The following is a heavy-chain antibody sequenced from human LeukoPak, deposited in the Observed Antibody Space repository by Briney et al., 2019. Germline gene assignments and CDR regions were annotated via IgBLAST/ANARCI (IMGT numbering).Heavy chain of an antibody. J-gene: IGHJ3*02. CDR1: GYTFSGYY. Sequence: ASVKVSCKASGYTFSGYYMHWVRQAPGHGLEWMGWINPNSGGTNFAQKFQGRVTMTRDTSISTAYMELSRLRLDDTAVYYCATGSYLYDAFDIWGQGTMVTVSS. CDR3: ATGSYLYDAFDI. D-gene: IGHD1-26*01. V-gene: IGHV1-2*02. CDR2: INPNSGGT.